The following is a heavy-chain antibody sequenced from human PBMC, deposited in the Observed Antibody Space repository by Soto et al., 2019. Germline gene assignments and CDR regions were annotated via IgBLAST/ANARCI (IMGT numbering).Heavy chain of an antibody. CDR3: ARDRALLWFGERYYGMDV. CDR1: GFTFSSYG. D-gene: IGHD3-10*01. V-gene: IGHV3-33*01. Sequence: QVQLVESGGGVVQPGRSLRLSCAASGFTFSSYGMHWVRQAPGKGLEWVAVIWYDGSNKYYADSVKGRFTISRDNSKNTLYLQMNSLRAEDTAVYYCARDRALLWFGERYYGMDVWGQGTTVTVSS. CDR2: IWYDGSNK. J-gene: IGHJ6*02.